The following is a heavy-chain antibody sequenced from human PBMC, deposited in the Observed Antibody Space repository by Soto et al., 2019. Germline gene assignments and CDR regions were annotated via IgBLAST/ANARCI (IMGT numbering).Heavy chain of an antibody. Sequence: QVQLVQSGAEVKRSGSSVKVSCKASGGSFSDFAFSWVRQAPGQGLEWMGAIIPIFSSSTYAQKFQGRLTIPADESTSTAYMDLSSLTSDDTAMYYCAKDVGFHHHLFVFDYWGQGTLVTVSS. CDR1: GGSFSDFA. V-gene: IGHV1-69*01. CDR3: AKDVGFHHHLFVFDY. D-gene: IGHD3-10*02. CDR2: IIPIFSSS. J-gene: IGHJ4*02.